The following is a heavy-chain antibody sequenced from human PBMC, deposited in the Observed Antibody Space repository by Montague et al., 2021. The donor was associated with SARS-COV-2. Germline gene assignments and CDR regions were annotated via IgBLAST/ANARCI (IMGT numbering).Heavy chain of an antibody. CDR2: IDDRGTT. J-gene: IGHJ6*02. V-gene: IGHV4-59*08. CDR1: GGSLSTYY. CDR3: ARNAYNHYGLDV. Sequence: SETLSPTCSVSGGSLSTYYWSWIRQPPGKGLEWIGYIDDRGTTRYNPSLRSRATISLDLSKNQFSLDLNSVTAADTAVYYCARNAYNHYGLDVWGQGTTVTVSS.